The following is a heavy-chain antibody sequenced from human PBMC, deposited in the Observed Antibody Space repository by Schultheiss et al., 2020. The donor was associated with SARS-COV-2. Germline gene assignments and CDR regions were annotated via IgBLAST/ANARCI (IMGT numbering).Heavy chain of an antibody. J-gene: IGHJ4*02. Sequence: GGSLRLSCAASGFTFSSYGMHWVRQAPGKGLEWVAVISTDGSDEYYADSVKGRFTISRDNAKNSLDLQMSSLRAEDTAVYYCARGGGSYYRGDYWGQGTLVTVSS. V-gene: IGHV3-33*05. CDR2: ISTDGSDE. CDR1: GFTFSSYG. CDR3: ARGGGSYYRGDY. D-gene: IGHD1-26*01.